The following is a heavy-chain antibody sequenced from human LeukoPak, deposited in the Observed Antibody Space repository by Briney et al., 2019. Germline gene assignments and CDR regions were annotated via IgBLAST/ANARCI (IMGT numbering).Heavy chain of an antibody. J-gene: IGHJ3*02. CDR3: ARRLMFFGVGKDAFAI. D-gene: IGHD3-3*01. Sequence: SETLSLTRSLSGGSISRYFWSWIRPPPRRGLEWVGYIYYSGSANYNHSLQRRVTIPVDTPKHQFSLKLSSVTAGDTAGYYCARRLMFFGVGKDAFAIWGQGTMVTVSP. CDR2: IYYSGSA. V-gene: IGHV4-59*01. CDR1: GGSISRYF.